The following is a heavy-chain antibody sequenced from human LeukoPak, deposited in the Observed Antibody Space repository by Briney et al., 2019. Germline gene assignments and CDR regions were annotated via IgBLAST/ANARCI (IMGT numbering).Heavy chain of an antibody. D-gene: IGHD1-26*01. CDR2: ISSSGSII. CDR1: GFTFSDYY. Sequence: GSLRLSCAASGFTFSDYYMSWIRQAPGKGLEWVSYISSSGSIIYYADSVKGRFTISRDNAKNSMYLQMNSLRVEDTAIYYCVRDRGTYRPIDYWGQGTLVTVSS. V-gene: IGHV3-11*01. CDR3: VRDRGTYRPIDY. J-gene: IGHJ4*02.